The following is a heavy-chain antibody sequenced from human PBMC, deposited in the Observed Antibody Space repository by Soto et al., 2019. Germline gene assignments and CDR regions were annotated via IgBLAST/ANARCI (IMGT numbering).Heavy chain of an antibody. V-gene: IGHV3-30*18. CDR2: ISYDGSNK. CDR1: GFTFSSYG. CDR3: AKDSRGQWLVPLLPGGDYYYYGMDV. J-gene: IGHJ6*02. Sequence: QVQLVESGGGVVQPGRSLRLSCAASGFTFSSYGMHWVRQAPGKGLEWVAVISYDGSNKYYADSVKGRFTISRDNSKNTLYLQMNSLRAEDTAVYYCAKDSRGQWLVPLLPGGDYYYYGMDVWGQGTTVTVSS. D-gene: IGHD6-19*01.